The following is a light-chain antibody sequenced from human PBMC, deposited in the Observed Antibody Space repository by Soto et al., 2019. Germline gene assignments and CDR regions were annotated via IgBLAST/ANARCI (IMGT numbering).Light chain of an antibody. V-gene: IGKV3-20*01. Sequence: EIVLTQSPGTLSLSPGERATFSCRTSQTINTEFLAWYQERPGLAPRLLIHGTSNRATGIPDRFSGSGSGTDFTLTISALEPEDFAVYYCQRYGSSSLYDFGQGTKLEI. CDR3: QRYGSSSLYD. CDR2: GTS. CDR1: QTINTEF. J-gene: IGKJ2*01.